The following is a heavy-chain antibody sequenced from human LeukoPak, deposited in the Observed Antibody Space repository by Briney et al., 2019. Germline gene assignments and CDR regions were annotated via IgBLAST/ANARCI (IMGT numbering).Heavy chain of an antibody. CDR1: GFTFSSYA. D-gene: IGHD2-21*02. Sequence: GGSLRLSCAASGFTFSSYAMSWVHQAPGKGLESVSAISGSGGSTYCADSVKGRFTISRDNCKNTLYLQMNSLRAEDTAVYYCAKDPVVVTAHDAFDIWGQGTMVTVSS. J-gene: IGHJ3*02. V-gene: IGHV3-23*01. CDR2: ISGSGGST. CDR3: AKDPVVVTAHDAFDI.